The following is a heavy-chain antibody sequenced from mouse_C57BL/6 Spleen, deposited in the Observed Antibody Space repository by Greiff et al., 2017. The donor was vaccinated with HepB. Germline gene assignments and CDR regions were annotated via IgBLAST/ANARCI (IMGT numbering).Heavy chain of an antibody. Sequence: VQGVESGAELVKPGASVKISCKASGYAFSSYWMNWVKQRPGKGLEWIGQIYPGDGDTNYNGKLKGKATLTADKSSSTAYMQLSSLTSEDSAVYCCARRGDYEPYFDYWGQGTTLTVSS. CDR3: ARRGDYEPYFDY. D-gene: IGHD2-4*01. CDR1: GYAFSSYW. CDR2: IYPGDGDT. J-gene: IGHJ2*01. V-gene: IGHV1-80*01.